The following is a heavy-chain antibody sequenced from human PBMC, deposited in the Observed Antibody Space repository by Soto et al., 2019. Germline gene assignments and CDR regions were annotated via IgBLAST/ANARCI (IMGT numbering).Heavy chain of an antibody. J-gene: IGHJ3*02. CDR3: AKGRTILGAFDI. Sequence: GGSLRLSCAASGFTFSSYAMSWVRQAQGKGQEWDSAINGSGGSTYYADSVKGRFTISRANSKNTLYLQMHSLRAEDTAVYYGAKGRTILGAFDIWCQGTMVTVS. D-gene: IGHD3-3*01. V-gene: IGHV3-23*01. CDR1: GFTFSSYA. CDR2: INGSGGST.